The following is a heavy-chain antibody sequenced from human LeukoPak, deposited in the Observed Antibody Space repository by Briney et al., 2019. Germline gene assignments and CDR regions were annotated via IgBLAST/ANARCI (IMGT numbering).Heavy chain of an antibody. CDR2: IYPGDSDT. V-gene: IGHV5-51*01. CDR3: ARLRYCGGGSCYGMDV. CDR1: GYSFISYW. Sequence: GESLKISCKGSGYSFISYWLGWVRQMPGKGLEGRGIIYPGDSDTRCSPSFQGQVTISADKSISTAYLQWSSLKASDTAMYYCARLRYCGGGSCYGMDVWGQGTTVTVSS. J-gene: IGHJ6*02. D-gene: IGHD2-15*01.